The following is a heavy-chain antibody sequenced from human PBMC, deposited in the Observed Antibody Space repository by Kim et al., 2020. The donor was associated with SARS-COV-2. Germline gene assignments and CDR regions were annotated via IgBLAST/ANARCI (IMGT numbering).Heavy chain of an antibody. J-gene: IGHJ4*02. Sequence: GGSLRLSCAASGFTFSSYDMHWVRQATGKGLEWVSAIGTAGDTYYPGSVKGRFTISRENAKNSLYLQMNSLRAGDTAVYYCAREIGYCSGGSCAQKYYYFDYWGQGTLVTVSS. CDR2: IGTAGDT. CDR3: AREIGYCSGGSCAQKYYYFDY. CDR1: GFTFSSYD. D-gene: IGHD2-15*01. V-gene: IGHV3-13*01.